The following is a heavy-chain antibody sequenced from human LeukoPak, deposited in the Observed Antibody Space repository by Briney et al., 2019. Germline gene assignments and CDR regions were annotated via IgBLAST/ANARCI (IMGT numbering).Heavy chain of an antibody. D-gene: IGHD3-22*01. Sequence: SETLSLTCTVSGGSISSYYWSWIRQPAGKGLEWLGRIYTSGSTNYNPSLKSRVTMSVDTSKNQFSLKLSSVTAADTAVYYCARSENYYDSSGESYFDYWGQGTLVTVSS. CDR1: GGSISSYY. CDR3: ARSENYYDSSGESYFDY. V-gene: IGHV4-4*07. J-gene: IGHJ4*02. CDR2: IYTSGST.